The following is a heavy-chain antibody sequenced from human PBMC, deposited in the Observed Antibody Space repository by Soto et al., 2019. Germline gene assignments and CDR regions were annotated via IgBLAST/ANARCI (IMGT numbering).Heavy chain of an antibody. D-gene: IGHD2-15*01. Sequence: SETLPLTCTVSGGSIISSSYYWGWIRQPPGKGLEWIGEVYHSGSTRYNPSLKGRVTISVDKPNNQFSLKLTSMTGADTAVYYCATRPPQIVVTLLPFPSWGQGTPLTVSS. CDR1: GGSIISSSYY. J-gene: IGHJ5*02. V-gene: IGHV4-39*07. CDR3: ATRPPQIVVTLLPFPS. CDR2: VYHSGST.